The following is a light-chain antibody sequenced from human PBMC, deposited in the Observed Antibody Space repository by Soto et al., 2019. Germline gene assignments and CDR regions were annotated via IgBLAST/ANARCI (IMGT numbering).Light chain of an antibody. CDR2: GAS. CDR1: QSVSSN. J-gene: IGKJ2*01. V-gene: IGKV3-15*01. CDR3: QQYNDWPQT. Sequence: EIVMTQSPATLSVSPGERATLSCRASQSVSSNLAWYQQKPGQAPRLLIYGASTRATGISARFSGSGSETEFTLTISSLQSEDFAVYYCQQYNDWPQTLGQGTKLEIK.